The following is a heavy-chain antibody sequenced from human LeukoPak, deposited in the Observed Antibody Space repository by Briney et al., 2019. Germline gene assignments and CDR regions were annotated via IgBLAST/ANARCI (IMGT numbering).Heavy chain of an antibody. CDR1: GGSISSSSYY. CDR2: IYYSGST. CDR3: ARAVRIYGDLTLFDY. D-gene: IGHD4-17*01. V-gene: IGHV4-39*01. J-gene: IGHJ4*02. Sequence: SETLSLTCTVSGGSISSSSYYWGWIRQPPGTGLEWIGSIYYSGSTYYNPSLKSRVTISVDTSKNQFSLKLSSVTAADTAVYYCARAVRIYGDLTLFDYWGQGTLVTVSS.